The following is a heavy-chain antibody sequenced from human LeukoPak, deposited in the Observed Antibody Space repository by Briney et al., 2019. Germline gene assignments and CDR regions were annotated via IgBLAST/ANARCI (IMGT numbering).Heavy chain of an antibody. CDR1: GFTFSSYS. Sequence: PGGSLRLSCAASGFTFSSYSMNWVRQAPGKGLEWVSSISSSSSYTYYADSVKGRFTISRDNAKNSLYLQMNSLRAEDTAVYCCARDAPNVDTSFWGQGTLVTVSS. D-gene: IGHD5-18*01. CDR2: ISSSSSYT. V-gene: IGHV3-21*01. CDR3: ARDAPNVDTSF. J-gene: IGHJ4*02.